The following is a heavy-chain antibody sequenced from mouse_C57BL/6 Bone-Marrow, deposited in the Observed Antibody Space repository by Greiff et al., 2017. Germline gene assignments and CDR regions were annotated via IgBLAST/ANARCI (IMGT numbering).Heavy chain of an antibody. CDR2: IDPENGDT. CDR1: GFNIKDDY. CDR3: TTVTTDGSYAMDY. Sequence: VQLQQSGAELVRPGASVKLSCTASGFNIKDDYMHWVKQRPEQGLEWIGWIDPENGDTEYASKFQGKATITADTSSNTAYLQLSSLTSEDTAVYYCTTVTTDGSYAMDYWGQGTSVTVSS. D-gene: IGHD1-2*01. J-gene: IGHJ4*01. V-gene: IGHV14-4*01.